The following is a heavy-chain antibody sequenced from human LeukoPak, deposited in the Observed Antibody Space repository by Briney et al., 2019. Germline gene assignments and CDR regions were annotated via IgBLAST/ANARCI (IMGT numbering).Heavy chain of an antibody. Sequence: ASVKVSCKASGYTFTSYDINWVRQATGQGLEWMGWMNPNSGNTGYAQKFQGRVTMTRNTSISTAYMEPSSLRSEDTAVYYCARSIAAAGKRDYWGQGTLVTVSS. CDR2: MNPNSGNT. J-gene: IGHJ4*02. D-gene: IGHD6-13*01. V-gene: IGHV1-8*01. CDR1: GYTFTSYD. CDR3: ARSIAAAGKRDY.